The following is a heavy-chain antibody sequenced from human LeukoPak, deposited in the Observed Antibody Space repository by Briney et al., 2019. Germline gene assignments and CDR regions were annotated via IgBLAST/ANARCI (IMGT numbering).Heavy chain of an antibody. CDR3: AKRGVVIRVILVGFHKEAYYFDS. V-gene: IGHV3-23*01. Sequence: PGGSLRLSCAVSGITLSNYGMSWVRQVPGKGLEWVAGISGSGGGTKYADSVKGRFTISRDNPKNTLFLQMNNLRAEDTAVYFCAKRGVVIRVILVGFHKEAYYFDSWGQGALATVSS. D-gene: IGHD3-22*01. J-gene: IGHJ4*02. CDR2: ISGSGGGT. CDR1: GITLSNYG.